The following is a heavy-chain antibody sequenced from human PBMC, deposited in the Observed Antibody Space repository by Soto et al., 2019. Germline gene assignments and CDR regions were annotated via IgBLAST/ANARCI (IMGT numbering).Heavy chain of an antibody. D-gene: IGHD3-16*01. Sequence: EVQLVESGGGLVKPGGSLRLSCAASGFTFSSYSMNWVRQAPGKGLEWVSSISSSSSNIYYADAVKGRFTMSRDNAKNLLYLQRNSRRAEAQAVYYCARDGGRRGGGYFDLWGRGTLVTVSS. J-gene: IGHJ2*01. CDR1: GFTFSSYS. CDR3: ARDGGRRGGGYFDL. CDR2: ISSSSSNI. V-gene: IGHV3-21*06.